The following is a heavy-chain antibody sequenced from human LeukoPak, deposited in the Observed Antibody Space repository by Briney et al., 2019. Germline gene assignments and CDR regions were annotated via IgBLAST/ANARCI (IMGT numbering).Heavy chain of an antibody. J-gene: IGHJ4*02. CDR2: IWYDGSNK. CDR1: GFTFSSYG. D-gene: IGHD3-9*01. Sequence: GRSLRLSCAASGFTFSSYGMHWVRQAPGKGLEWVAVIWYDGSNKYYADSVKGRFTISRDNSKNTLYLQMNSLRAEDTAVYYCAKGPHRINYDILTGQDYWGQGTLVTVSS. CDR3: AKGPHRINYDILTGQDY. V-gene: IGHV3-33*06.